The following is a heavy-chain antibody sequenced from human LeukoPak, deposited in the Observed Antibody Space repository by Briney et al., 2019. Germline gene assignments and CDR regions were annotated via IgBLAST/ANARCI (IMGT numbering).Heavy chain of an antibody. V-gene: IGHV1-69*02. CDR3: ARGIAAAGPPEY. J-gene: IGHJ4*02. CDR1: GGTFSRYT. CDR2: IIPILGIA. D-gene: IGHD6-13*01. Sequence: SVKVSCEASGGTFSRYTISWVRQAPGQGLEWMGRIIPILGIANYAQKFQGRVTITADKSTSTAYMELSSLRSEDTAVYYCARGIAAAGPPEYWGQGTLVTVSS.